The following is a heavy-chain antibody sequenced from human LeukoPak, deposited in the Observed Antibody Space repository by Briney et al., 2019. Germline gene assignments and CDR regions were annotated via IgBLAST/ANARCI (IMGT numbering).Heavy chain of an antibody. J-gene: IGHJ5*01. Sequence: SETLSLTCTVSGGSISSSSYYWGWIRQPPGKGLEWIGSIYYSGSTYYNPSLKSRVTISVDTSKNQFSLKLSSVTAADTTVYYCARGSKWLDSWGQGTLVTVSS. CDR2: IYYSGST. CDR3: ARGSKWLDS. D-gene: IGHD2-2*01. CDR1: GGSISSSSYY. V-gene: IGHV4-39*01.